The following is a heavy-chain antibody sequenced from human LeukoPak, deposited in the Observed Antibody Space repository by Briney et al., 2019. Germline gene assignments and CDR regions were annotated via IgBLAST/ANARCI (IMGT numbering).Heavy chain of an antibody. CDR3: ARGRRGPSIAARIPSFDY. CDR1: GGSFSGYY. J-gene: IGHJ4*02. V-gene: IGHV4-34*01. D-gene: IGHD6-6*01. Sequence: PSETLSLTCAVYGGSFSGYYWRWIRQPPGKGLEWVGEINHSGSTNYNPSLKSGATISVDTSRDQFSQKLSSVTAADTAVYYGARGRRGPSIAARIPSFDYWGQGTLVTVSS. CDR2: INHSGST.